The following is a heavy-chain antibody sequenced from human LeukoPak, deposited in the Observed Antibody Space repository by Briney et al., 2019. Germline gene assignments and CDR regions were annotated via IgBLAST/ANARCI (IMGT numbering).Heavy chain of an antibody. J-gene: IGHJ4*02. V-gene: IGHV6-1*01. CDR2: TYYRSKWYN. CDR3: ARSGVIDMVPFDH. CDR1: GDRVSSNSAA. D-gene: IGHD2-21*01. Sequence: SQTLSLTCAISGDRVSSNSAAWNWIRQSPSRGLEWLGRTYYRSKWYNDYAVSVKSRTTINPDTSKNQFSQQLNSVTPEDTAVYYCARSGVIDMVPFDHWGQGTLVTVSS.